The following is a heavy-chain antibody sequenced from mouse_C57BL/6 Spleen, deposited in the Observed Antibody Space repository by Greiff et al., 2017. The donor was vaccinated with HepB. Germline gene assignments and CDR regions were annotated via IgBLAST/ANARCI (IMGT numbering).Heavy chain of an antibody. Sequence: VQLQQPGAELVKPGASVKLSCKASGYTFTSYWMHWVKQRPGRGLEWIGRIDPNSGGTKYNEKFKSKATLTVDKPSSTAYMHLSSLTSEDSAVYYCASEGQLRLRGNFDYWGQGTTLTVSS. CDR1: GYTFTSYW. J-gene: IGHJ2*01. CDR3: ASEGQLRLRGNFDY. CDR2: IDPNSGGT. V-gene: IGHV1-72*01. D-gene: IGHD3-2*02.